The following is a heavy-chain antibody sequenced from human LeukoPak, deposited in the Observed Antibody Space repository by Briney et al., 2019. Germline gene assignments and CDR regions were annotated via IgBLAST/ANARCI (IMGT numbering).Heavy chain of an antibody. CDR1: GFPLSSYG. D-gene: IGHD3-10*01. Sequence: PGRSLRLSCAASGFPLSSYGMHWVRQAPGKGLEWVAGISNDGSNTYYAESVNGQFTISRDNSKNTLYLLLNTLRGEATAVYYCAKEMGSRSSLFYFDYWGQGILLTVSS. V-gene: IGHV3-30*18. CDR2: ISNDGSNT. CDR3: AKEMGSRSSLFYFDY. J-gene: IGHJ4*02.